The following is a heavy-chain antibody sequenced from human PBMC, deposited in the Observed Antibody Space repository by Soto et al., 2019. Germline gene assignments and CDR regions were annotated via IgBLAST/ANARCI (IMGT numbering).Heavy chain of an antibody. CDR1: GFTFSDYT. CDR3: ARTYGDYYFDY. Sequence: GGSLRLSCAASGFTFSDYTMKWVRQAPGKGLEWVSSIGGSGSFIYYADSVRGRFTISRDNAKNSLYLQMSSLRAEDTAVYYCARTYGDYYFDYWGQGTLVTVSS. CDR2: IGGSGSFI. D-gene: IGHD4-17*01. V-gene: IGHV3-21*01. J-gene: IGHJ4*02.